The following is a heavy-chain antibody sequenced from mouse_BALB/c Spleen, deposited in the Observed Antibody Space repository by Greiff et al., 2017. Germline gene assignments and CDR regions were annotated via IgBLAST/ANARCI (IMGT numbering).Heavy chain of an antibody. V-gene: IGHV2-9*02. J-gene: IGHJ4*01. Sequence: VQRVESGPGLVAPSQSLSITCTVSGFSLTSYGVHWVRQPPGKGLEWLGVIWAGGSTNYNSALLSRLSISKDNSKSQVFLKMNSLQTDDTAMYYCARDRALITVYAMDYWGQGTSVTVSS. CDR2: IWAGGST. D-gene: IGHD1-1*01. CDR1: GFSLTSYG. CDR3: ARDRALITVYAMDY.